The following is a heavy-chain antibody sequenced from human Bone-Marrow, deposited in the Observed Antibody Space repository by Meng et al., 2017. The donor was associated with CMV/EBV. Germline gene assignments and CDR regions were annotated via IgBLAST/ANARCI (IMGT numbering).Heavy chain of an antibody. CDR3: ARGGRKYHYNGMDV. D-gene: IGHD1-14*01. V-gene: IGHV4-59*01. Sequence: SETLSLTCTVSGGSISSYYWSWIRQPPGKGLEWIGYIYYSGSTNYNPSLKSRVTISVDTSKNQFSLKLSSVTAADTAVYYCARGGRKYHYNGMDVWGRGSSVTVSS. CDR2: IYYSGST. J-gene: IGHJ6*02. CDR1: GGSISSYY.